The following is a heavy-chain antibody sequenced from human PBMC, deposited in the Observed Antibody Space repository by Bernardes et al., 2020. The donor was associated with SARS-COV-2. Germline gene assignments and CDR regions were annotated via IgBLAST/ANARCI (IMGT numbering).Heavy chain of an antibody. J-gene: IGHJ4*02. CDR3: ARGRGYSGYDYGMAQNYYFDY. D-gene: IGHD5-12*01. V-gene: IGHV1-8*01. CDR2: MNPNSGNT. CDR1: GYTFTSYD. Sequence: ASVKVSCKASGYTFTSYDINWVRQATGQGLEWMGWMNPNSGNTGYAQKFQGRVTMTRNTSISTAYMELSSLRSEDTAVYYCARGRGYSGYDYGMAQNYYFDYWGQGTLVTVSS.